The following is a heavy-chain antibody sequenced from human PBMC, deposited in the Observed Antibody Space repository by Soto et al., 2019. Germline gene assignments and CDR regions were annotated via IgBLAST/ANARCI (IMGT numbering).Heavy chain of an antibody. J-gene: IGHJ4*02. CDR2: IYYSGST. Sequence: QVQLQESGPGLVKPSQTLSLTCTVSGGSISSGDYYWSWIRQPPGKGLEWIGYIYYSGSTYYNPSLNSRVTISVDTSKNQFSLKLSSVTAADTAVYYCARDPLGYCSGGSCYPGAPDYWGQGTLVTVSS. CDR1: GGSISSGDYY. CDR3: ARDPLGYCSGGSCYPGAPDY. D-gene: IGHD2-15*01. V-gene: IGHV4-30-4*01.